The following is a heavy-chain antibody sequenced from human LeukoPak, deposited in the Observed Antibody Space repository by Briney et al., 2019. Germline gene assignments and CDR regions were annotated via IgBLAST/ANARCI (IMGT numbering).Heavy chain of an antibody. V-gene: IGHV5-51*01. CDR2: TYPADSDT. J-gene: IGHJ4*02. D-gene: IGHD3-9*01. Sequence: GESLKISCKGSGSSFNSYWIGWVRQMPGKGLEYMGVTYPADSDTRYSPSFQGQVTISVDKSINTAFLQWSSLKVSDTAIYYCARLTLDFIFDYWGQGTLVTVSS. CDR1: GSSFNSYW. CDR3: ARLTLDFIFDY.